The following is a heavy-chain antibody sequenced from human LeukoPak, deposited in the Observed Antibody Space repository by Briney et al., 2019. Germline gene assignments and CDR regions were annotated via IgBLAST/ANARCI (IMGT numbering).Heavy chain of an antibody. J-gene: IGHJ4*02. CDR1: GFTFSKAW. CDR2: IKSKTDGGT. V-gene: IGHV3-15*01. D-gene: IGHD2-2*01. CDR3: TTDPFQNIVVVPAAIIKMDY. Sequence: SGGSLRLSCAASGFTFSKAWMSWVRQAPGKGLEWVGRIKSKTDGGTDYAAPVKGIFTISRDDSKNTLYLQMNSLKTEDTAVYYCTTDPFQNIVVVPAAIIKMDYWGQGTLVTVAS.